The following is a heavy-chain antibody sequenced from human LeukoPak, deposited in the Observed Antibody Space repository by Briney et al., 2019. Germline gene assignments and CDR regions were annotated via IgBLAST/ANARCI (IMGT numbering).Heavy chain of an antibody. J-gene: IGHJ5*02. CDR2: ISGSGGST. CDR3: AKGGSSWFHAWFDP. CDR1: GFTFSSYA. D-gene: IGHD6-13*01. Sequence: GGSLRLSCAASGFTFSSYAMSWVRQAPGKGLEWVSAISGSGGSTYYADSVKGRFTISRDNSKNTLYLQMNSLRAEDAAVYYCAKGGSSWFHAWFDPWGQRTLVTVSS. V-gene: IGHV3-23*01.